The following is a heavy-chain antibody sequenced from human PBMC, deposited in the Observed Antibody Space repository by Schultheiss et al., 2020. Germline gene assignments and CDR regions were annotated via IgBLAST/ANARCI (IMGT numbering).Heavy chain of an antibody. Sequence: SETLSLTCTVSGGSISRYYWSWIRQPPGKGLEWIGYIYYSGSTNYNPSLKSRVTISVDTSKNQFSLKLSSVTAADTAVYYCARLGSSSWYWFDPWGQGTLGTVSS. V-gene: IGHV4-59*08. CDR3: ARLGSSSWYWFDP. J-gene: IGHJ5*02. D-gene: IGHD6-13*01. CDR2: IYYSGST. CDR1: GGSISRYY.